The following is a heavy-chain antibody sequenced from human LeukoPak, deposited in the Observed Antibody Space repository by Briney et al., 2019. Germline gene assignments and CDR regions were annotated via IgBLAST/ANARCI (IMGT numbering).Heavy chain of an antibody. J-gene: IGHJ4*02. CDR3: ARDSDFWSGYYYFDY. Sequence: SETLSLTCTVSGGSISRADYYWSWIRQPPGKGLEWIGYIYYSGSTYYNPSLKSRATISIDTSKNQFSLKLGSVTAADTAVYYCARDSDFWSGYYYFDYWGQGTLVTVSS. CDR2: IYYSGST. CDR1: GGSISRADYY. D-gene: IGHD3-3*01. V-gene: IGHV4-30-4*08.